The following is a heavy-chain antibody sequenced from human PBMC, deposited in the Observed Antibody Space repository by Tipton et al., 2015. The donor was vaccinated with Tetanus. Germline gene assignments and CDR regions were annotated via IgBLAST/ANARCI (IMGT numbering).Heavy chain of an antibody. Sequence: TLSLTCTVSGGSISSGGYYWSWIRQHPGNGLEWIGYIYYSGNTYYNPSLKSRVTISVETSKNQFSLKLSSVTAADTVVYYYARAPTCSGGSCFVFDYWGQGTLVTVSS. J-gene: IGHJ4*02. D-gene: IGHD2-15*01. CDR1: GGSISSGGYY. CDR3: ARAPTCSGGSCFVFDY. V-gene: IGHV4-31*03. CDR2: IYYSGNT.